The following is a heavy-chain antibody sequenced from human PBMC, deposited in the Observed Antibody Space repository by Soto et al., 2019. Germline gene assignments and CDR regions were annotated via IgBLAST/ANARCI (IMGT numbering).Heavy chain of an antibody. V-gene: IGHV4-31*03. CDR1: GGSISSGGYY. CDR3: AGAYCSGGSCYSSYYGMDV. J-gene: IGHJ6*02. CDR2: IYYSGST. Sequence: QVQLQESGPGLVKPSQTLSLTCTVSGGSISSGGYYWSWIRQHPGKGLEWIGYIYYSGSTYYNPSRKSRFTISVATSKNQFSLKLGSVAAADTAVYDCAGAYCSGGSCYSSYYGMDVWGQGTTVTVSS. D-gene: IGHD2-15*01.